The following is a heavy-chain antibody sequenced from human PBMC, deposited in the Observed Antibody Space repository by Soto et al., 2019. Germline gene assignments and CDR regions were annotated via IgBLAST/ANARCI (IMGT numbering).Heavy chain of an antibody. CDR1: GGTFSSYA. CDR2: IIPIFGTA. J-gene: IGHJ6*02. V-gene: IGHV1-69*12. Sequence: QVQLVQSGAEVKKPGSSVKVSCKASGGTFSSYAISWVRQAPGQGLEWMGGIIPIFGTANYAQKFQGRVTSTADXSXSXSYMELSSLRSEDTAVYYCASGDYDFWSGPGGGMDVWGQGTTVTVSS. CDR3: ASGDYDFWSGPGGGMDV. D-gene: IGHD3-3*01.